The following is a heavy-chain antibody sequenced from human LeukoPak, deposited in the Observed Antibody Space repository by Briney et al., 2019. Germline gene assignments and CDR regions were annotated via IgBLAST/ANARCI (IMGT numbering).Heavy chain of an antibody. J-gene: IGHJ6*03. CDR1: GASISNYY. CDR2: LYTNGSA. CDR3: VRXAXXXXTXXXXEDYFYYYMDV. V-gene: IGHV4-4*07. Sequence: PSETLSLTCGVSGASISNYYWSWIRQPAGKGLEWIGRLYTNGSANFHPSLKSRVTLSADTSANQFSLRLRSVTAADTAGYYCVRXAXXXXTXXXXEDYFYYYMDVWGKGTTVTVSS. D-gene: IGHD4-11*01.